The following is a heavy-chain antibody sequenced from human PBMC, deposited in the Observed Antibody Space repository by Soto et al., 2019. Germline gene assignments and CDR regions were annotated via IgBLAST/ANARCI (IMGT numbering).Heavy chain of an antibody. CDR1: GYTFSSYG. D-gene: IGHD2-21*01. CDR2: ISANSGDT. Sequence: QVQLVQSGAEVKEPGASVRVSCKASGYTFSSYGFSWVRQAPGQGLEWVAWISANSGDTNSAQKFQGRVPLTIDTSTSTSYMDLRSLTTDQSAIFYCARDFREGCGGPSCLYFDFWGQGTLVTVSS. V-gene: IGHV1-18*01. J-gene: IGHJ4*02. CDR3: ARDFREGCGGPSCLYFDF.